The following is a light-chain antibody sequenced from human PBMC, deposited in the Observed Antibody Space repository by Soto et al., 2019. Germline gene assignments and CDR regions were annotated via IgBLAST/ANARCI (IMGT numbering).Light chain of an antibody. V-gene: IGKV3-20*01. CDR2: GAS. Sequence: EIVLTQSPATLSLSPGERATLSCRASQSVSSSYLAWYQQKPGQAPRLLIYGASSRATGIPDRFSGSGSGTDFTLTISRLEPEDFAVYYCQQYGSSPPFIFGPGTKVDIK. CDR1: QSVSSSY. J-gene: IGKJ3*01. CDR3: QQYGSSPPFI.